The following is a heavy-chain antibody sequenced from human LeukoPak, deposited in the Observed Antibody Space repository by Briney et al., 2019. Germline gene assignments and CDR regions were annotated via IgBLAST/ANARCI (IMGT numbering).Heavy chain of an antibody. CDR1: GGTFSSYA. CDR3: ARGRGKPRWLLGRFDP. V-gene: IGHV1-69*13. D-gene: IGHD5-24*01. J-gene: IGHJ5*02. CDR2: IIPIFGTA. Sequence: GASVKVSCKASGGTFSSYAISWVRQAPGQGLEWMGGIIPIFGTANYAQKFQGRVTITADESTSTAYMELSSLRSEDTAVYYCARGRGKPRWLLGRFDPWGQGTLVTVSS.